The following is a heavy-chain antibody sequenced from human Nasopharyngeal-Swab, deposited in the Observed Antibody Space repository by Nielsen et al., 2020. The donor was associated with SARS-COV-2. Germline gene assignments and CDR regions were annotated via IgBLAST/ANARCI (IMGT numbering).Heavy chain of an antibody. Sequence: GGSLRLSCAASGFTFSSYAMSWVRQAQGKGLEWVSAISGSGGSTYHADPEKGRFTISRDNSKNTLYLQMNSLRAEDTAVYYCAKSKIMITFGGARDYFDYWGQGTLVTVSS. CDR2: ISGSGGST. V-gene: IGHV3-23*01. CDR3: AKSKIMITFGGARDYFDY. J-gene: IGHJ4*02. CDR1: GFTFSSYA. D-gene: IGHD3-16*01.